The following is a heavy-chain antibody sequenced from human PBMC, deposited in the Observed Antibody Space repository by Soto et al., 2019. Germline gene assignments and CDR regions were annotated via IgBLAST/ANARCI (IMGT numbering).Heavy chain of an antibody. CDR3: ARDLFTTGVTIFGVVPGLDY. Sequence: GSLRLSCAASGFTFSSYAMHWVRQAPGKGLEWVAVISYDGSNKYYADSVKGRFTISRDNSKNTLYLQMNSLRAEDTAVYYCARDLFTTGVTIFGVVPGLDYWGQGTLVTVSS. D-gene: IGHD3-3*01. CDR2: ISYDGSNK. CDR1: GFTFSSYA. V-gene: IGHV3-30-3*01. J-gene: IGHJ4*02.